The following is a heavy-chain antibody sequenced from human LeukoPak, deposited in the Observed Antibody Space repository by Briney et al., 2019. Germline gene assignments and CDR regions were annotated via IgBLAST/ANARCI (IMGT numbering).Heavy chain of an antibody. V-gene: IGHV3-30*04. CDR1: GFTFSSYA. J-gene: IGHJ4*02. CDR3: ASGPPRYCSSTSCYSIGDY. D-gene: IGHD2-2*01. CDR2: ISYDGSNK. Sequence: GGSLRLSCAASGFTFSSYAMHWVRQAPGKGLEWVAVISYDGSNKYYADSVKGRFTISRDSSKNTLYLQMNSLRAEDTAVYYCASGPPRYCSSTSCYSIGDYWGQGTLVTVSS.